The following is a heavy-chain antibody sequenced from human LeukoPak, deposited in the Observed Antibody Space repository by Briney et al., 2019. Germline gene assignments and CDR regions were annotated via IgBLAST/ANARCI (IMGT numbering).Heavy chain of an antibody. D-gene: IGHD5-18*01. Sequence: ASVKVSCKASGGTFSIYAISWVRQAPGQGLELKGVIIPIFGTANYAQKVQGRGTITTDESTSTAYKELSSLRSEETAVYYCARPGEVDTAMVTFHYWGQGTLVTVSS. CDR1: GGTFSIYA. CDR3: ARPGEVDTAMVTFHY. CDR2: IIPIFGTA. V-gene: IGHV1-69*05. J-gene: IGHJ4*02.